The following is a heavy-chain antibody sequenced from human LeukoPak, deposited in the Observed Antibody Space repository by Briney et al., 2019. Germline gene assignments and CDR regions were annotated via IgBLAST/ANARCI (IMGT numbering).Heavy chain of an antibody. CDR3: AKDLRQGDGYWDIGS. D-gene: IGHD5-24*01. Sequence: SETLSLTCTVSGGSISSDYWSWIRQPPGKGLEWIGYIYTSGSNHYNPSLKSRVTISGDTSKNQFSLKLSSVTAADTAVYYCAKDLRQGDGYWDIGSWGQGTLVTVSS. CDR2: IYTSGSN. V-gene: IGHV4-4*09. CDR1: GGSISSDY. J-gene: IGHJ4*02.